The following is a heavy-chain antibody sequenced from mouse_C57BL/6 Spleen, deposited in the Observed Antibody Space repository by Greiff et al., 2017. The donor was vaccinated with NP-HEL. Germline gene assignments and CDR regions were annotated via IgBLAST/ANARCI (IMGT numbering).Heavy chain of an antibody. J-gene: IGHJ2*01. V-gene: IGHV1-15*01. D-gene: IGHD1-1*01. CDR3: TREGSSLDY. CDR1: GYTFTDYE. CDR2: IDPETGGT. Sequence: VQLQQPGAELVRPGASVTLSCKASGYTFTDYEMHWVKQTPVHGLEWIGAIDPETGGTAYNQKFKGKAILTADNSSSTAYMELRSLTSEDSAVYYCTREGSSLDYWGEGTTLTVSS.